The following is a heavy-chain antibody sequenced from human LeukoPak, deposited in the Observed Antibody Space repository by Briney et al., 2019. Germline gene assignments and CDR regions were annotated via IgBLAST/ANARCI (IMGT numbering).Heavy chain of an antibody. V-gene: IGHV4-30-4*01. J-gene: IGHJ4*02. CDR3: ARDGWELPGLGFDY. CDR2: IYYSGST. D-gene: IGHD1-26*01. Sequence: SETLSLTCTVSGGSISSGDYYWSWIRQPPGKGLEWIGYIYYSGSTYYNPSLKSRVTISVDTSKNQFSLKLSSVTAADTAVYYCARDGWELPGLGFDYWGQGTLVTVSS. CDR1: GGSISSGDYY.